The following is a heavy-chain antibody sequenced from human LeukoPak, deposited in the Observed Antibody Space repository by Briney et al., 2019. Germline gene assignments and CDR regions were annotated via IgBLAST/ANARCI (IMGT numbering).Heavy chain of an antibody. V-gene: IGHV3-30*03. CDR1: GFTFSNYG. CDR2: ISYDGSNK. CDR3: AGYYFDY. Sequence: GGSLRLSCAASGFTFSNYGMHWVRQAPGKGLEWVAVISYDGSNKYYADSVKGRFTISRDNSKNTLYLRMNSLRAEDTAVYYCAGYYFDYWGQGTLVTVSS. J-gene: IGHJ4*02.